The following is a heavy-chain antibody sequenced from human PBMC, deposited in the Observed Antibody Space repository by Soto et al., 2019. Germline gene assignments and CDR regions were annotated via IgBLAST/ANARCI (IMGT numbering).Heavy chain of an antibody. CDR3: ARDVAIVGATTDYFDY. Sequence: GGSLRLSCAASGFTFSSYSMNWVRQAPGKGLEWVSSISSSSSYIYYADSVKGRFTISRDNAKNSLYLQMNSLRAEDTAVYYCARDVAIVGATTDYFDYWGQGTLVTVS. CDR2: ISSSSSYI. V-gene: IGHV3-21*01. D-gene: IGHD1-26*01. CDR1: GFTFSSYS. J-gene: IGHJ4*02.